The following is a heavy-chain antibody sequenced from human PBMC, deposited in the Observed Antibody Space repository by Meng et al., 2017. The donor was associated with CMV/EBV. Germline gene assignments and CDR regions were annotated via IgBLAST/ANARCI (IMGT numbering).Heavy chain of an antibody. CDR2: IIPILGIA. CDR3: AREGIRYFDWLLPGYYFDY. Sequence: KISCKASGGTFSSSTISWVRQAPGQGLEWMGRIIPILGIANYAQKFQGRVTITADKSTSTAYMELSSLRSEDTAVYYCAREGIRYFDWLLPGYYFDYWGQGTLVTVSS. D-gene: IGHD3-9*01. J-gene: IGHJ4*02. V-gene: IGHV1-69*04. CDR1: GGTFSSST.